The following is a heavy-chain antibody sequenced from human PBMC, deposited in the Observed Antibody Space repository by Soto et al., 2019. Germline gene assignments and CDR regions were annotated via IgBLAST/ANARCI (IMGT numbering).Heavy chain of an antibody. D-gene: IGHD4-17*01. CDR1: GYTFTSYA. CDR3: ARGPPPGYGDYGFDY. Sequence: QVQLVQSGAEVKKPGASVKVSCKASGYTFTSYAMHWVRQAPGQRLEWMGWINAGNGNTKYSQKFQGRVTITRDTSASTAYMELSSLRSEDTAVYYCARGPPPGYGDYGFDYWGQGTLVTVSS. V-gene: IGHV1-3*01. CDR2: INAGNGNT. J-gene: IGHJ4*02.